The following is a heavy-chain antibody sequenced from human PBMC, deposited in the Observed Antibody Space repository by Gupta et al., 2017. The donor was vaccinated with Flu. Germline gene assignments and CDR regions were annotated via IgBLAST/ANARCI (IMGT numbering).Heavy chain of an antibody. J-gene: IGHJ4*02. D-gene: IGHD2-15*01. V-gene: IGHV3-48*03. CDR2: ISNSGSTT. CDR3: ARDSGQCSDASCNHFDY. Sequence: EVHLVESGGGLVQPGGSLRLSCAVSGFTFGNYEFNWVRQAPGKGLEWVSYISNSGSTTYYAESVKGRFTISRDNAQNSLYLQMNGLRDEDTGVYYCARDSGQCSDASCNHFDYWGQGALVTVSS. CDR1: GFTFGNYE.